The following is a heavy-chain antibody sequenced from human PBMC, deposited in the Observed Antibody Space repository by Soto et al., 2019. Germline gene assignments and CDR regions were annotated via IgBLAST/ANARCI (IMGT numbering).Heavy chain of an antibody. CDR3: AKESIAARPGYYFDY. CDR1: GFTFDDYA. Sequence: EVQLVESGGGLVQPGRSLRLSCAASGFTFDDYAMHWVRQAPGKGLEWVSGISWNSGSIGYADSVKGRFTISRDNAKNSLYLQMNSLRAEDTALYYCAKESIAARPGYYFDYWGQGTLVTVSS. D-gene: IGHD6-6*01. CDR2: ISWNSGSI. V-gene: IGHV3-9*01. J-gene: IGHJ4*02.